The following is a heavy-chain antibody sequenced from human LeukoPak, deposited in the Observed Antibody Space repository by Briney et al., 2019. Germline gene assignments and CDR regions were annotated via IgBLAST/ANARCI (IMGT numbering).Heavy chain of an antibody. CDR3: AQDAGPRGAFSGLFDF. V-gene: IGHV3-23*01. Sequence: GGSLRLSCAASGFTFSSYAMTWVRQAPGKGLEWVSALTGTGGSTFYADSVKGRFTISRDNSKNTLYLQMNSLRAEDTAVYYCAQDAGPRGAFSGLFDFWGQGTLVTVSS. D-gene: IGHD1-26*01. CDR1: GFTFSSYA. CDR2: LTGTGGST. J-gene: IGHJ4*02.